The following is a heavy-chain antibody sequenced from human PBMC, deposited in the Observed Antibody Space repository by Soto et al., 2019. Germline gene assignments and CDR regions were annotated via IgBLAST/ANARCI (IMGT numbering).Heavy chain of an antibody. CDR2: ISYDGSNK. V-gene: IGHV3-30-3*01. Sequence: QVQLVESGGGVVQPGRSLRLSCAASGFTFSSYAMHWVRQAPGKGLEWVAVISYDGSNKYYADSVKGRLTISRDNSKNTLYLQMNSLRAEDTAVYYCAREKDYYYYYGMDVWGQGTTVTVSS. CDR1: GFTFSSYA. CDR3: AREKDYYYYYGMDV. J-gene: IGHJ6*02.